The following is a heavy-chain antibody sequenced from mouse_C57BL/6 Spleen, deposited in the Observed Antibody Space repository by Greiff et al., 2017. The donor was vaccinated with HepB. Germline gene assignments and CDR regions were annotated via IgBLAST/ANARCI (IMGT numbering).Heavy chain of an antibody. V-gene: IGHV5-9-1*02. CDR3: TREGITDYFDY. D-gene: IGHD2-4*01. J-gene: IGHJ2*01. Sequence: EVHLVESGEGLVKPGGSLKLSCAASGFTFSSYAMSWVRQTPEKRLEWVAYISSGGDYIYYADTVKGRFTISRDNARNTLYLQMSSLKSEDTAMYYCTREGITDYFDYWGQGTTLTVSS. CDR1: GFTFSSYA. CDR2: ISSGGDYI.